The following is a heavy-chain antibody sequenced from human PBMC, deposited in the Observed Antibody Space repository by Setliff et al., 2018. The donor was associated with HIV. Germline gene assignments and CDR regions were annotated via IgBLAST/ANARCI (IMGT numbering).Heavy chain of an antibody. CDR2: IYDSGST. CDR1: GGSISNFL. V-gene: IGHV4-59*01. D-gene: IGHD4-17*01. Sequence: SETLSLTCTVSGGSISNFLWSWIRQPPGKGLEWIGYIYDSGSTNYNPSPKSRVTISVDTSKNYFSLKLTSVTAADTAVYYCARSRPSLRAFDIWGQGTMVTVSS. CDR3: ARSRPSLRAFDI. J-gene: IGHJ3*02.